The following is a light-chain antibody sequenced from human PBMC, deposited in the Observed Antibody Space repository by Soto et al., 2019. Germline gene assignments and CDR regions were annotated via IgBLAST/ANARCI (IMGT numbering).Light chain of an antibody. V-gene: IGKV1-6*01. CDR1: QGIRND. CDR2: AAS. Sequence: AIQMTQSPSSLSASVGDRVTITCRASQGIRNDLGWYQQKPGKAPKLLIYAASSLQSGVPSRFSGSGSGTDFTLTSSRLQPEDFATYYCLQDYNSPWTFGQGTKVEIK. J-gene: IGKJ1*01. CDR3: LQDYNSPWT.